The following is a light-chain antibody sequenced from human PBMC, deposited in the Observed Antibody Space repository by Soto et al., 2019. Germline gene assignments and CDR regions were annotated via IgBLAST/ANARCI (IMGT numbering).Light chain of an antibody. CDR3: QQYNSYPYT. Sequence: DIQMTQSPSTLSASVGDRVTITCRASQSISSWLAWYQQKPGKAPKLLIYKASSLERGVPATFSGSGSGTEFTLTISGLQPDYFATYYCQQYNSYPYTFGQGTKLEIK. J-gene: IGKJ2*01. CDR2: KAS. V-gene: IGKV1-5*03. CDR1: QSISSW.